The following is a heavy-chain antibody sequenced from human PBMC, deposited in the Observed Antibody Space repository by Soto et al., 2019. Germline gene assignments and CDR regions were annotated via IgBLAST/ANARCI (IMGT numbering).Heavy chain of an antibody. J-gene: IGHJ4*02. CDR3: AAPRDYDSSGYYYMY. V-gene: IGHV1-69*13. Sequence: GASVKVSCKASGGTFSSYAISWVRQAPRQGLEWMGGIIPIFGTANYAQKFQGRVTITADESTSTAYMELSSLRSEDTAVYYCAAPRDYDSSGYYYMYWGQGTLVTVSS. CDR1: GGTFSSYA. D-gene: IGHD3-22*01. CDR2: IIPIFGTA.